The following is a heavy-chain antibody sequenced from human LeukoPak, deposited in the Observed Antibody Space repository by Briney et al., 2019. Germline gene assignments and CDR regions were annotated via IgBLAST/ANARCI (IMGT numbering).Heavy chain of an antibody. CDR1: GFTFSSYW. CDR3: VRDSPGYGAYDFD. Sequence: GGSLRLSCAASGFTFSSYWMSWVRQAPGKGLEGGANIKEDGSAKYYVDSGKGRFTISRDNAKNSLYLQMNNLSAEDTAVYYCVRDSPGYGAYDFDWGQGTLVTVSS. CDR2: IKEDGSAK. V-gene: IGHV3-7*01. J-gene: IGHJ4*02. D-gene: IGHD5-12*01.